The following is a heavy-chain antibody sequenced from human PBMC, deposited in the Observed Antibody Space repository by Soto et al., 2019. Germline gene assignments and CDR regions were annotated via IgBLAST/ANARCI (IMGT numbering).Heavy chain of an antibody. V-gene: IGHV1-46*01. Sequence: QVQLVQSGAEVKKPGASVKFSCTASGYTFTNFYIHWVRQAPGQGLEWMGMINPGGGRTSYAQKYQGKVIMTGDTSTSTVYTELTSLRAADTAVYYCARDTHSSTYDFWGQGTLVTVSS. J-gene: IGHJ4*02. D-gene: IGHD6-13*01. CDR2: INPGGGRT. CDR1: GYTFTNFY. CDR3: ARDTHSSTYDF.